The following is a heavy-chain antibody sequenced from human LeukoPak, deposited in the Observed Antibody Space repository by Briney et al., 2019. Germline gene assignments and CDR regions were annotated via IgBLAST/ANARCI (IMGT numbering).Heavy chain of an antibody. CDR3: AKDKTRGPGDY. CDR1: GFTFDDYA. Sequence: GGSLRLSCAASGFTFDDYAMHWVRQTPGKGLECVSLISEDGGDTWYADSVKGRFTISRDNSKNSLYLQMNSLRAEDTAFYYCAKDKTRGPGDYWGQGTLVSVSS. J-gene: IGHJ4*02. V-gene: IGHV3-43*02. D-gene: IGHD1-14*01. CDR2: ISEDGGDT.